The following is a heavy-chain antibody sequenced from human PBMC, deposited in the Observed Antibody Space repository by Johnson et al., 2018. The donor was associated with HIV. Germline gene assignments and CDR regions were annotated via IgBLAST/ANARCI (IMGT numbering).Heavy chain of an antibody. Sequence: VQLVASGGGVVQPGRSLRLSCAASGFTFSSYGLHWVRQAPGKGLEWVAVISYDGSNKYYADSVKCRFTISRDNSKNTLYLQMNSLGAEDTAVYYCAKLPGGNSGFVDAFDIWGQGTMVTVSS. V-gene: IGHV3-30*18. D-gene: IGHD4-23*01. CDR3: AKLPGGNSGFVDAFDI. J-gene: IGHJ3*02. CDR1: GFTFSSYG. CDR2: ISYDGSNK.